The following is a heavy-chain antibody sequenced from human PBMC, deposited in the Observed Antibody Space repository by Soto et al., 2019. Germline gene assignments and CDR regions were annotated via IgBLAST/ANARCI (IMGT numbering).Heavy chain of an antibody. J-gene: IGHJ4*02. CDR3: ARADYYDSSGFYYDC. Sequence: QVQLVQSGAEVKKHGASVKVSCKASGYIFTNHYIHWVRQAPGQGLEWMGIINPSGGSTNYLQKFQGSITMTRETSTSTVYMELSSLRSEDTAVYFCARADYYDSSGFYYDCWGQGSLVTFSS. CDR1: GYIFTNHY. V-gene: IGHV1-46*01. D-gene: IGHD3-22*01. CDR2: INPSGGST.